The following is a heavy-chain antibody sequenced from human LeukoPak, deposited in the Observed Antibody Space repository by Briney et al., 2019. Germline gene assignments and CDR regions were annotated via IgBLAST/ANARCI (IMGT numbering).Heavy chain of an antibody. CDR3: ARVLSVPSLLDS. J-gene: IGHJ4*02. Sequence: SETLSLTCAISGHSTTRGYYWAWFRQSPGKGLEWIATFFQSHRSFYNASLESRVTVSLDTSKSQFSLNLTSVTAADTAVYYCARVLSVPSLLDSWGRGTQVTVSS. V-gene: IGHV4-38-2*01. CDR2: FFQSHRS. D-gene: IGHD3-10*01. CDR1: GHSTTRGYY.